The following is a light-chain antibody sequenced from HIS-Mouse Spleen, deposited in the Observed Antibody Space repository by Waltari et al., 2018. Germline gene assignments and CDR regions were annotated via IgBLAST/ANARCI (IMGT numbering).Light chain of an antibody. Sequence: NFMLTQPHSVSESPGKTVTISCTRSSGSIASNYVQWLQQRPGSAPTTVIYEDNQRPSGVPDRFSGSIDSSSNSASLTISGLKTEDETDYYCQSYDSSNHWVFGGGTKLTVL. V-gene: IGLV6-57*04. CDR2: EDN. J-gene: IGLJ3*02. CDR3: QSYDSSNHWV. CDR1: SGSIASNY.